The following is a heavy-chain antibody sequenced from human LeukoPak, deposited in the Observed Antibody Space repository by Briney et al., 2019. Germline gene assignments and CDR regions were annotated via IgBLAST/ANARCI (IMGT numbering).Heavy chain of an antibody. CDR1: GYTFTGYY. Sequence: GASVKVSCKASGYTFTGYYMHWVRQAPGQGLEWMGWIYPNSGGTNYAQKFQGRVTMTRDTSIRTAYMELSRLRSDDTAVYYCASTGKWGSSWYGWFYYMDVWGKGTTVTVSS. D-gene: IGHD6-13*01. CDR3: ASTGKWGSSWYGWFYYMDV. CDR2: IYPNSGGT. J-gene: IGHJ6*03. V-gene: IGHV1-2*02.